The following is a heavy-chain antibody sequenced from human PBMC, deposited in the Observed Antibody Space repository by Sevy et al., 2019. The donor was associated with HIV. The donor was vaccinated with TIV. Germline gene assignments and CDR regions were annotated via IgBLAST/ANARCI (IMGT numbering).Heavy chain of an antibody. Sequence: ASVKVSCKASGYTFTSYGISWVRQAPGQGLEWMGWISAYNGNTNYGEKLQGRVTMTTDTSTSTAYMELRSLRSDDTAVYYCARGDGIAVAGTGFDYWGQGTLVTVSS. V-gene: IGHV1-18*01. D-gene: IGHD6-19*01. CDR2: ISAYNGNT. CDR1: GYTFTSYG. J-gene: IGHJ4*02. CDR3: ARGDGIAVAGTGFDY.